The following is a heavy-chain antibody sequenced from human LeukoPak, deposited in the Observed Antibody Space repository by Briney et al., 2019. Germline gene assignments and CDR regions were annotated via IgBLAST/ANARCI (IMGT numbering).Heavy chain of an antibody. D-gene: IGHD6-19*01. CDR2: INPTGGST. CDR1: GYTFNGYY. J-gene: IGHJ5*02. CDR3: ARPIRAVPWDNWFDP. Sequence: ASVKVSCKASGYTFNGYYIHWVRQAPGLGLEWMGIINPTGGSTTSAQSFQGRVTMTRDTSTSTVYMELRSLRSDDTAVYYCARPIRAVPWDNWFDPWGQGTLVTVSS. V-gene: IGHV1-46*02.